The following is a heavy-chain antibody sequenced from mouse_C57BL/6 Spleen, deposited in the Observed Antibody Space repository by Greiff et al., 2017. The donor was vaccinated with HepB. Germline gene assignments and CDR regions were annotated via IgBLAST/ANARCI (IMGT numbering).Heavy chain of an antibody. D-gene: IGHD2-3*01. CDR3: AREDDGYFYYAMDY. V-gene: IGHV1-76*01. CDR1: GYTFTDYY. J-gene: IGHJ4*01. CDR2: IYPGSGNT. Sequence: VKLMESGAELVRPGASVKLSCKASGYTFTDYYINWVKQRPGQGLEWIARIYPGSGNTYYNEKFKGKATLTAEKSSSTAYMQLSSLTSEDSAVYFCAREDDGYFYYAMDYWGQGTSVTVSS.